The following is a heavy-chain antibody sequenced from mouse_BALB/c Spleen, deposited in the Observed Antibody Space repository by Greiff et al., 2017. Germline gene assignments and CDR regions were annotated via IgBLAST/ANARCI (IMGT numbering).Heavy chain of an antibody. Sequence: EVKLMESGGGLVQPGGSMKLSCVASGFTFSNYWMNWVRQSPEQGLEWVAEISLKSNNYATHYAESVKGRFTISRDDSKSSVYLQMNNLGAEDTGIYYCTPYYGGFDYWGQGTLVTVSA. J-gene: IGHJ3*01. V-gene: IGHV6-6*02. D-gene: IGHD2-10*01. CDR1: GFTFSNYW. CDR2: ISLKSNNYAT. CDR3: TPYYGGFDY.